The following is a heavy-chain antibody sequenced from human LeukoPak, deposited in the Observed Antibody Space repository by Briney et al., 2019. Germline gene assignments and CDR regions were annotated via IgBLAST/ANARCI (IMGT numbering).Heavy chain of an antibody. V-gene: IGHV3-23*01. Sequence: GGSLRLSCAASGFTFSSYAMSWVRQAPGKGLEWVSAISGSGGSTYYADSVKGRFTISRDNSKNTLYLQMNSLRAEDTAVYYCAKDSNKDCSSTSCYTEFDYWGQGTLVTVSS. D-gene: IGHD2-2*02. CDR2: ISGSGGST. J-gene: IGHJ4*02. CDR3: AKDSNKDCSSTSCYTEFDY. CDR1: GFTFSSYA.